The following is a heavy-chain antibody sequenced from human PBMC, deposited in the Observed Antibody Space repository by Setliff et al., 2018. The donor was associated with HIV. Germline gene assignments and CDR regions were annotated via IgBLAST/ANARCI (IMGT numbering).Heavy chain of an antibody. CDR1: GGSISSSSYY. CDR3: ARATVAIFGVVTAILHYFDY. Sequence: KTSETLSLTCTVSGGSISSSSYYWGWIRQPPGKGLEWLGSIYYSGSAYYNPSLKSRVTISVDTSKNQFSLKLSSVTAADTAVYYCARATVAIFGVVTAILHYFDYWGQGTLVTVSS. J-gene: IGHJ4*02. D-gene: IGHD3-3*01. V-gene: IGHV4-39*07. CDR2: IYYSGSA.